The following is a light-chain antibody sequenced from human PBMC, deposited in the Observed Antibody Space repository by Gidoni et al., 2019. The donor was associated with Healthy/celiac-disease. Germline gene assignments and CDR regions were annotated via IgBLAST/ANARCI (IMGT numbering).Light chain of an antibody. CDR2: GAS. J-gene: IGKJ2*01. CDR3: QQYGSSPPYT. V-gene: IGKV3-20*01. CDR1: QSVSSSY. Sequence: IVLTQSPGTLSLSPGERATLSCRASQSVSSSYLAGYQQKPGQAPRLLIYGASSRATGNPDRFSGSGSGTDFTLTISRLEPEDFAVYYCQQYGSSPPYTFXQXTKLXIK.